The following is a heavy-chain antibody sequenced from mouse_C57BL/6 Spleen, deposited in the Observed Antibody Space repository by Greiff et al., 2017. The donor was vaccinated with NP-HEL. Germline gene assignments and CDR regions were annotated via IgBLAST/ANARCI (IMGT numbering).Heavy chain of an antibody. CDR2: IDPSDSYT. CDR3: ARFPYYGSRYFDV. V-gene: IGHV1-50*01. J-gene: IGHJ1*03. D-gene: IGHD1-1*01. CDR1: GYTFTSYW. Sequence: QVQLQQPGAELVKPGASVKLSCKASGYTFTSYWMQWVKQRPGQGLEWIGEIDPSDSYTNYNQKFKGKATLTVDTSSSTAYMQLSSLTSEDSAFYYCARFPYYGSRYFDVWGTGTTVTVSS.